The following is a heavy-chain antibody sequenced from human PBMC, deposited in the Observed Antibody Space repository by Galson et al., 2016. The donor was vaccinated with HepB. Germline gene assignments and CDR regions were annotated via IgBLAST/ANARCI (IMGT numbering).Heavy chain of an antibody. J-gene: IGHJ6*04. CDR2: ISPTGSHT. CDR1: GFTFSDHY. V-gene: IGHV3-11*05. D-gene: IGHD6-19*01. CDR3: ARDGETSGWSDV. Sequence: SLRLSCAASGFTFSDHYMNWIRQAPGTGLEWLSYISPTGSHTVYADPVKGRFTVSRDNAKNSLLLQMNSLGAEDTAVSFCARDGETSGWSDVWGKGTTVTVSS.